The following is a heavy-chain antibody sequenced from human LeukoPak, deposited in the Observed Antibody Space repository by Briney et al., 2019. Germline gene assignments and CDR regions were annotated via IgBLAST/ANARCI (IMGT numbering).Heavy chain of an antibody. Sequence: QPGTSLRLSCAASGFTFSRFGMHGVRQAPGKGLEWGAGIRDDGSRAYYADSLKGRFTVPRDNSESTLFLQMNSLRPEDTAVYYCAKKLVPYIGSGYGLAVWGQGTTVTVSS. CDR2: IRDDGSRA. CDR1: GFTFSRFG. D-gene: IGHD3-10*01. CDR3: AKKLVPYIGSGYGLAV. V-gene: IGHV3-30*18. J-gene: IGHJ6*02.